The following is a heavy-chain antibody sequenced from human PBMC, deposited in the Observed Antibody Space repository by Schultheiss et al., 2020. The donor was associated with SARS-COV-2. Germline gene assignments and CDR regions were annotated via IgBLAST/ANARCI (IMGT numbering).Heavy chain of an antibody. Sequence: SETLSLTCSVSGGSISSYYWSWIRQPPGKGLEWIGYIYYSGSTNYNPSLKSRVTISVDTSKNQFSLKLSSVTAADTAVYYCANGTVSDYFDYWGQGTLVTVSS. CDR3: ANGTVSDYFDY. CDR2: IYYSGST. V-gene: IGHV4-59*08. CDR1: GGSISSYY. J-gene: IGHJ4*02. D-gene: IGHD4-17*01.